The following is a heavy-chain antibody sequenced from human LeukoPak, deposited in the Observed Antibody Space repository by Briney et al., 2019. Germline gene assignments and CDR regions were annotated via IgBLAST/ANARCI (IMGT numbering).Heavy chain of an antibody. CDR1: GYTFTSNY. J-gene: IGHJ5*02. V-gene: IGHV1-46*01. D-gene: IGHD1-1*01. CDR2: ISPSGGST. Sequence: ASVKVSCKAFGYTFTSNYMHWVRQAPGQGPEWMGVISPSGGSTTYAQKFQGRVTITRNTSISTAYMELSSLRSEDTAVYYCARGRGARRNWFDPWGQGTLVTVSS. CDR3: ARGRGARRNWFDP.